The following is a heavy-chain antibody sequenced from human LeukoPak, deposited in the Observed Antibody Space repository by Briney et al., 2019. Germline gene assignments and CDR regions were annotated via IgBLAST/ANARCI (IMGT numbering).Heavy chain of an antibody. CDR1: GGSITNFY. CDR3: AASRWYFDV. V-gene: IGHV4-59*08. Sequence: SETLSLTCTVSGGSITNFYWSWVRQPPGKRLEWLGFIYYTGSTTYNPSLESRVTISVDTSKNQFSLRLRSVTAADTAVYYCAASRWYFDVWGRGDVVAVSS. CDR2: IYYTGST. J-gene: IGHJ2*01.